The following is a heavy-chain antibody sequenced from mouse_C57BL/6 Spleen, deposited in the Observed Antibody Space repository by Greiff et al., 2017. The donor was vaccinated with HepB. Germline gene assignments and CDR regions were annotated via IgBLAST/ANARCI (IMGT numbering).Heavy chain of an antibody. J-gene: IGHJ2*01. V-gene: IGHV1-81*01. CDR3: AREGYSKGFFDY. D-gene: IGHD2-5*01. CDR1: GYTFTSYG. CDR2: IYPRSGNT. Sequence: VQLQQSGAELARPGASVKLSCKASGYTFTSYGISWVKQRTGQGLEWIGEIYPRSGNTYYNEKFKGKATLTADKSSSTAYMELRSLTSEDSAVYFCAREGYSKGFFDYWGQGTTLTVSS.